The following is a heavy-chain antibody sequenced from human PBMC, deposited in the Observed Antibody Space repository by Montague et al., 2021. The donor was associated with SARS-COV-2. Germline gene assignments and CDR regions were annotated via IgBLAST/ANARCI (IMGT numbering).Heavy chain of an antibody. D-gene: IGHD2-8*01. CDR3: ARVARYCTNGVCQTYYYYGLDV. V-gene: IGHV4-59*01. CDR1: GGSTNYYH. CDR2: MYYSGST. J-gene: IGHJ6*02. Sequence: SETLSLTCIVSGGSTNYYHWSWIRQSPGKGLEWIGYMYYSGSTNYNPSLKSRVTMSIDRSKNQFSLKLRSVTAADTAVYYCARVARYCTNGVCQTYYYYGLDVWGQGTTVTVSS.